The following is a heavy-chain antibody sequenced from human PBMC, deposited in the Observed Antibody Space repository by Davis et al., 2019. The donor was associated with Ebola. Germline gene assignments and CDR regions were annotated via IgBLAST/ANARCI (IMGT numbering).Heavy chain of an antibody. V-gene: IGHV3-23*01. D-gene: IGHD3-3*01. CDR3: ARVGGPEGRFLEWLLLHSLDV. CDR2: ISSSGVST. J-gene: IGHJ6*04. CDR1: GFTFSNYA. Sequence: GGSLRLSCVASGFTFSNYAMTWVRRAPGKGLEWVSAISSSGVSTYYADSVKGRFTISRDNAKNSLYLQMNSLRAEDTAVYYCARVGGPEGRFLEWLLLHSLDVWGKGTTVTVSS.